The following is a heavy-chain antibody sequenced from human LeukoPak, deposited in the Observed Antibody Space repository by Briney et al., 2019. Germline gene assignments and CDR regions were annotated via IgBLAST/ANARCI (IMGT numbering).Heavy chain of an antibody. D-gene: IGHD3-10*01. CDR1: GGSISSYY. V-gene: IGHV4-4*09. J-gene: IGHJ5*02. CDR2: IYTSGST. CDR3: ARVGRGDWFDP. Sequence: SETLSLNCTASGGSISSYYWSWIRQPPGKGLEWIGYIYTSGSTNYNPSLKSRVTISVDTSKNQFSLKLSSVTAADTAVYYCARVGRGDWFDPWGQGTLVTVSS.